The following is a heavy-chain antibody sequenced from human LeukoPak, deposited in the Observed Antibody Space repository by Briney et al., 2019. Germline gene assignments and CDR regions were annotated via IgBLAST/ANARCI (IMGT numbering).Heavy chain of an antibody. Sequence: SETLSLTCAVYGGSFRGYYWSWIRQPPGKGLEWIGEINHSGSTNYNPSLKSRVTISVDTAKNQFSLKLSSVTAADTAVYYCAREYDFWSGYYPNWFAPWGQGTLVTVSS. V-gene: IGHV4-34*01. D-gene: IGHD3-3*01. CDR1: GGSFRGYY. CDR2: INHSGST. J-gene: IGHJ5*02. CDR3: AREYDFWSGYYPNWFAP.